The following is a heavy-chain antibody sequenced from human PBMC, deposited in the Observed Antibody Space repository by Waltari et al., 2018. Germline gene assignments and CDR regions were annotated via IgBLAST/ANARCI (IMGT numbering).Heavy chain of an antibody. J-gene: IGHJ4*02. Sequence: QVQLQESGPGLVKPSETLSLTCTISGGSLSSYIWRWIRQPPGKRLEWLGYISYTGSTNYNPSLKSRITMLVDTSKNQFSLRLTSVTAADTAVYYCARHYGSGTYPLDYWGQGTLVTVSS. CDR3: ARHYGSGTYPLDY. D-gene: IGHD3-10*01. V-gene: IGHV4-59*01. CDR2: ISYTGST. CDR1: GGSLSSYI.